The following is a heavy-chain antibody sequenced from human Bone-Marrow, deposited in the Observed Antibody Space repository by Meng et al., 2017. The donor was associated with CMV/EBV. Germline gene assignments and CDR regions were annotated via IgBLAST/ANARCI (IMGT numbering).Heavy chain of an antibody. V-gene: IGHV4-61*01. J-gene: IGHJ4*02. CDR3: ARLVWLRFFDY. CDR1: GDSVSSGSYQ. D-gene: IGHD5-12*01. CDR2: ISYSGNT. Sequence: SETLSLTCTVSGDSVSSGSYQWSWIRQPPGTELEWIGYISYSGNTIYNPSLKSRVTISLDMSKNQFSLKLHSVTAADTAVYYCARLVWLRFFDYWGQGKLVTVSS.